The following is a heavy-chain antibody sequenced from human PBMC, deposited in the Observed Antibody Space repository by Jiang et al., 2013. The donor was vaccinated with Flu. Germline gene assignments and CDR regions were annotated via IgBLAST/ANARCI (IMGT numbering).Heavy chain of an antibody. CDR1: GFSLSTTGVT. D-gene: IGHD3-3*02. Sequence: KPTQTLTLTCTFSGFSLSTTGVTVGWVRQPPGEALEWLALIYWDDDKRYSPSLKNRVTITKDASKNQVVLTVTDMNPVDTATYYCAHSSLRYAGLAFDYWGLGSLVSVSS. V-gene: IGHV2-5*02. J-gene: IGHJ4*02. CDR2: IYWDDDK. CDR3: AHSSLRYAGLAFDY.